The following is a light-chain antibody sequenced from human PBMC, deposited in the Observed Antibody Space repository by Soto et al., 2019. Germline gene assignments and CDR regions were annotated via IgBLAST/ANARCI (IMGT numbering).Light chain of an antibody. J-gene: IGLJ1*01. CDR3: AAWDDNLSGFYV. CDR1: ASTIGRNY. V-gene: IGLV1-47*01. Sequence: QSVLTQSPSASWTPGQRVTISCSGSASTIGRNYVYWYQQLPGTAPKLLIYRNSQRPSGVPDRFSGSKSGTSASLAISGLRSEDEADYYCAAWDDNLSGFYVFGDGTKLTVL. CDR2: RNS.